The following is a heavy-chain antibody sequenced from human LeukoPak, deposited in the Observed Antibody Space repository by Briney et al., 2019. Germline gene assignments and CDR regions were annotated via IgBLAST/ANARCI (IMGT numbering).Heavy chain of an antibody. CDR1: GGSISSYY. J-gene: IGHJ4*02. D-gene: IGHD1-1*01. V-gene: IGHV4-59*01. CDR3: ARDYSHPGTAEY. CDR2: IYYSGST. Sequence: PSETLSLTCTVSGGSISSYYWSWIRQPPGKGLEWIGYIYYSGSTNYNPSLKSRVTISVDTSKNQFSLKLSSVTAADTAVYYCARDYSHPGTAEYWGQGTLVTVSS.